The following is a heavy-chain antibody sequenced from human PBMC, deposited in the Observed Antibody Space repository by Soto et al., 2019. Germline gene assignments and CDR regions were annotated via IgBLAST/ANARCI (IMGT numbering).Heavy chain of an antibody. Sequence: SETLYLTFSVPVGSITSFYWSWIRQPPGKGLEWIGYIYYSGSTNYNPSLKSRVTISVDTSKNQFSLKLSSVTAADTAVYYCARVEDGYNTRHFDYSGQGTLVTVS. J-gene: IGHJ4*02. CDR1: VGSITSFY. V-gene: IGHV4-59*01. CDR3: ARVEDGYNTRHFDY. D-gene: IGHD5-12*01. CDR2: IYYSGST.